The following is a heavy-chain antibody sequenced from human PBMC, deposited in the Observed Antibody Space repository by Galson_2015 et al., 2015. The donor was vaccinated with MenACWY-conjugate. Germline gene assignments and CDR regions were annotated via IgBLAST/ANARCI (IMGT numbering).Heavy chain of an antibody. V-gene: IGHV5-10-1*01. CDR3: ARHVLGGYSTGSFDS. D-gene: IGHD5-12*01. CDR1: GYSFTSNW. J-gene: IGHJ4*02. CDR2: IDPSDSYV. Sequence: QSGAEVKKPGESLRISCKGSGYSFTSNWISWVRQMPGTGLEWMGRIDPSDSYVNYSPYFQGHVTVSADKSISAAYLQWRSLKASDTAIYYCARHVLGGYSTGSFDSWGQGTLVTVSS.